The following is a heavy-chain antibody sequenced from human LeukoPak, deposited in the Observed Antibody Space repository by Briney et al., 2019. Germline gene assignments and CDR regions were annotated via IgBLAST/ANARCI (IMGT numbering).Heavy chain of an antibody. CDR2: ISGSGDNT. Sequence: GGSLRLSCAVSGFTFSSYAMSWVRQAPGKGLEWVSAISGSGDNTYYADSVKGRFTISRDNPKNTLYLQMNSLRAEDTAIYYCAKEGKREDYWGQGTLVTVSS. CDR1: GFTFSSYA. J-gene: IGHJ4*02. V-gene: IGHV3-23*01. CDR3: AKEGKREDY.